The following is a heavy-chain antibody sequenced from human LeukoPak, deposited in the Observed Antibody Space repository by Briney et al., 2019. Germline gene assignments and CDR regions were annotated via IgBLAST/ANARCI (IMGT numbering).Heavy chain of an antibody. V-gene: IGHV4-39*01. CDR3: ARQTGSGLFILP. Sequence: SETLSLTRTVSGGSIISSSFWWGWIRQPPGKGLEWIGSIYYSGNTYYNASLKSQVSISIDTSKNQFSLRLTSVTAADTAVYYCARQTGSGLFILPGGQGTLVTVSS. CDR2: IYYSGNT. CDR1: GGSIISSSFW. J-gene: IGHJ4*02. D-gene: IGHD3/OR15-3a*01.